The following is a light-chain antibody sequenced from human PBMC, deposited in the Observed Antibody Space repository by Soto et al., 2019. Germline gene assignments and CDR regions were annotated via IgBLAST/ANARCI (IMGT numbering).Light chain of an antibody. Sequence: QSVLTQPPSASGTPGQRVSVSCSGSNSNIGSNTVNWYLQLPGTAPKLLIYTTNQRPSGVPDRFSGSKSGTSASLAISGLQSEDAADYYCAAWDDSLNGYVFGTGTKGTVL. CDR1: NSNIGSNT. CDR3: AAWDDSLNGYV. J-gene: IGLJ1*01. CDR2: TTN. V-gene: IGLV1-44*01.